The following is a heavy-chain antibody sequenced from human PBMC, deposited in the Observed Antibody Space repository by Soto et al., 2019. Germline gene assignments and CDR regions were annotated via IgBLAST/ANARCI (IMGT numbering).Heavy chain of an antibody. CDR2: INHSGST. Sequence: PSVTLSLTCAVYGGSFSGYYWSWIRQPPGKGLEWIGEINHSGSTNYNPSLKSRVTISVDTSKNQFSLKLSSVTAADTAVYYCARVRTYARPFDPWGQGTLVTVSS. D-gene: IGHD2-2*01. V-gene: IGHV4-34*01. CDR1: GGSFSGYY. J-gene: IGHJ5*02. CDR3: ARVRTYARPFDP.